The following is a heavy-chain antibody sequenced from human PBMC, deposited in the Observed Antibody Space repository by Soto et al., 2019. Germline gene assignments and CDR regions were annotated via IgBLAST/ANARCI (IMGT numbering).Heavy chain of an antibody. CDR3: ARDNAELGAGVGNYYYYYMDV. V-gene: IGHV3-33*01. D-gene: IGHD7-27*01. J-gene: IGHJ6*03. CDR1: GFTFSSYG. CDR2: IWYDGSNK. Sequence: GGSLRLSCAASGFTFSSYGMHWVRQAPGKGLEWAAVIWYDGSNKYYADSVKGRFTISRDNSKNTLYLQMNSLRAEDTAVYYCARDNAELGAGVGNYYYYYMDVWGKGTTVTVSS.